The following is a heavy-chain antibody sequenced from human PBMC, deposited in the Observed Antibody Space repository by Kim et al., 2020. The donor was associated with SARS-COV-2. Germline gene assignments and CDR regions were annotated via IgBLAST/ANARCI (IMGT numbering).Heavy chain of an antibody. V-gene: IGHV3-33*06. Sequence: GGSLRLSCAASGFTFSSYGIHWVRQAPGKGLEWVAVIWNDGNNKYYADSVKGRFTISRDNSKNTLYLQMNSLRAEDTAVYYCAKDLGVVRGLYYYYYYGMDVWGQGTTVTVSS. J-gene: IGHJ6*02. CDR1: GFTFSSYG. CDR3: AKDLGVVRGLYYYYYYGMDV. D-gene: IGHD3-10*01. CDR2: IWNDGNNK.